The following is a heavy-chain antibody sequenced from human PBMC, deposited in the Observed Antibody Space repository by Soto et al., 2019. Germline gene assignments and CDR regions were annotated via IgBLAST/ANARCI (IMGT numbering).Heavy chain of an antibody. CDR1: EFTFSTYG. Sequence: QVQLVESGGGVVQPGRSLRVSCAASEFTFSTYGMHWVRQAPGKGLEWVAVIWSDGSNKYYADSVTGRFTISRDNSKNRLYLQMNSLRVEDTAVYYCARGRYGLDVWGRGTTVTVSS. CDR2: IWSDGSNK. J-gene: IGHJ6*02. V-gene: IGHV3-33*01. CDR3: ARGRYGLDV.